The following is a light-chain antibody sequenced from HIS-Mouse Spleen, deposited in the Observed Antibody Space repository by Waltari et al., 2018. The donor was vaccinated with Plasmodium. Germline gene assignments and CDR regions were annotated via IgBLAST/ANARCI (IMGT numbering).Light chain of an antibody. J-gene: IGKJ3*01. CDR1: QSVSSN. V-gene: IGKV3-15*01. Sequence: EIVMTQSPATLSVSQGERANLSCRASQSVSSNLAWYQQKPGQAPRLLIYGASTRATGIPARCSGSGSGTEFTLTISSLQSEDFAVYYCQQYNNWSFTFGPGTKVDIK. CDR2: GAS. CDR3: QQYNNWSFT.